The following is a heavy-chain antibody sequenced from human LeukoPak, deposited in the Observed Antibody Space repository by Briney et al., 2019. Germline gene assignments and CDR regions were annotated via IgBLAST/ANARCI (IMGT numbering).Heavy chain of an antibody. CDR2: INPNSGGT. Sequence: ASVKVSCKASGYTFTSYAMNWVRQAPGQGLEWMGWINPNSGGTNYAQKFQGRVTMTRDTSISTAYMELSRLRSDDTAVYYCARSDSYGPRGIDYWGQGTLVTVSS. J-gene: IGHJ4*02. CDR1: GYTFTSYA. D-gene: IGHD5-18*01. CDR3: ARSDSYGPRGIDY. V-gene: IGHV1-2*02.